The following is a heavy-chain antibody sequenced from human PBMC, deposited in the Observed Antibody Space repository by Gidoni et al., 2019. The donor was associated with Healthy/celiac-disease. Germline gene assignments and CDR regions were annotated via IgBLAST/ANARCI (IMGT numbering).Heavy chain of an antibody. CDR2: INHSGST. V-gene: IGHV4-34*01. CDR1: GGSFSGYS. D-gene: IGHD2-15*01. J-gene: IGHJ5*02. Sequence: QVQLQQWGAGLLKPSETLSLTCAVYGGSFSGYSWTCIRQPPGKGLEWIGEINHSGSTNYNPSLKSRVTISVDTSKNQFSLKLSSVTAADTAVYYCARGVNDLVPVLSTHGVGNWFDPWGQGTLVTVSS. CDR3: ARGVNDLVPVLSTHGVGNWFDP.